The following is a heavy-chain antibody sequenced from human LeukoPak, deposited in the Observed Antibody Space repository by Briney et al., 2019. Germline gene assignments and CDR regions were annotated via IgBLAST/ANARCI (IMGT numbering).Heavy chain of an antibody. CDR1: GFTFSSYS. CDR2: ISSSSSYI. V-gene: IGHV3-21*01. CDR3: ARALGYCSSTSCKPINFDY. J-gene: IGHJ4*02. Sequence: PGGSLRLSCAASGFTFSSYSMNWVRQAPGKGLEWVSSISSSSSYIYYADSVKGRFTISRDNAKNSLYLQMNSLRAGDTAVYYCARALGYCSSTSCKPINFDYWGQGTLVTVSS. D-gene: IGHD2-2*01.